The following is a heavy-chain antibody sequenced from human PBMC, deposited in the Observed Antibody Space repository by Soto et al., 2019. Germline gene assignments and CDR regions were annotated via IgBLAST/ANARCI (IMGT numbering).Heavy chain of an antibody. J-gene: IGHJ6*02. V-gene: IGHV3-30-3*01. CDR2: ISYDGSNK. CDR3: ARDVLTGRYYYYYGMDV. D-gene: IGHD3-9*01. CDR1: GFTFSSYA. Sequence: QVQLVESGGGVVQPGRSLRLSCAASGFTFSSYAMHWVRQAPGKGLEWVAVISYDGSNKYYADSVKGRFTISRDNSKNTLYLQMNSLRAEETAVYYCARDVLTGRYYYYYGMDVWGQGTTVTVSS.